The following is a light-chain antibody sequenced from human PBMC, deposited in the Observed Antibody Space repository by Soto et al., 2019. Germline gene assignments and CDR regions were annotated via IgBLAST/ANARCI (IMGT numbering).Light chain of an antibody. V-gene: IGKV3-20*01. J-gene: IGKJ1*01. CDR2: GAS. CDR1: QSVSKNY. Sequence: IVLTQSPGTLSLSPGERATLSCRASQSVSKNYLAWYQQKPGQAPRLLIYGASNRATGIPDRFSGSGSGTDFTLTISRMAPEDFAVYYCQQYGSPGTFGQGTKVDIK. CDR3: QQYGSPGT.